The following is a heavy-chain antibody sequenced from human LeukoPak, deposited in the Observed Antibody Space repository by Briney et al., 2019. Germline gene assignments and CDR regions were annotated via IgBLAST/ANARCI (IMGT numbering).Heavy chain of an antibody. CDR1: GGSFSGYY. CDR3: ARGRIFLLA. Sequence: SEALSLTCAVYGGSFSGYYWSWIRQPPGKGLEWIGEINHSGSTNYNPSLKSRVTISVDTSKNQFSLKLSSVTAADTAVYYCARGRIFLLAWGQGTLVTVSS. CDR2: INHSGST. V-gene: IGHV4-34*01. J-gene: IGHJ5*02. D-gene: IGHD2-15*01.